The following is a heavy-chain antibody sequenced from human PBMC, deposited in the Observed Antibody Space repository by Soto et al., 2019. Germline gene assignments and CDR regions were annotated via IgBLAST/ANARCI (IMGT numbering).Heavy chain of an antibody. J-gene: IGHJ4*02. Sequence: QVQLVESGGGVVQTGRSLRLSCAASGFTFSSYGMQWVRQAPGKGLEWVAVIWHDGSNQYYADSVKGRFTISRDNSNNTLYLQLNSLRAEDTAVYYCARERGQIDYWGQGTLVTVSS. CDR3: ARERGQIDY. V-gene: IGHV3-33*01. CDR1: GFTFSSYG. CDR2: IWHDGSNQ.